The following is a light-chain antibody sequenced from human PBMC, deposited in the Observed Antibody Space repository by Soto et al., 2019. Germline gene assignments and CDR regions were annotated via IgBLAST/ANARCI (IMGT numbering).Light chain of an antibody. Sequence: QSVLTQPPSVSGAPGQRVTISCTGSSSNIGAGYDVHWYPQLPGTAPKLLIYGNSNRPSGVPDRLSGSKSGTSASLAITGLQAEDEADYYCQSYDSSLSGWVFGGGTKLTVL. J-gene: IGLJ3*02. CDR1: SSNIGAGYD. CDR2: GNS. CDR3: QSYDSSLSGWV. V-gene: IGLV1-40*01.